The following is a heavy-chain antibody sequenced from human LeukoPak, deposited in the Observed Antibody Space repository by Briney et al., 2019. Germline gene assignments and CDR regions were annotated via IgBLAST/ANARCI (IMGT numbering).Heavy chain of an antibody. V-gene: IGHV1-18*04. J-gene: IGHJ5*02. CDR1: GYTFTSYG. CDR3: ARDYGDYWSEYRFDP. CDR2: ISAYNGNT. Sequence: ASVKVSCKASGYTFTSYGISWVRQAPGQGLEWMGWISAYNGNTNYAQKLQGRVTMTTDTSTSTAYMELRSLRSDDTAVYYCARDYGDYWSEYRFDPWDQGTLVTVSS. D-gene: IGHD4-17*01.